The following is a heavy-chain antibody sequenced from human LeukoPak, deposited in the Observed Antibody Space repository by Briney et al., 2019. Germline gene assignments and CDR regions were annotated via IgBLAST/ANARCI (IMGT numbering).Heavy chain of an antibody. Sequence: SETLSLTCTVSGGSISSYYWSWIRQPPGKGLEWIGYIHYSGSTNYNPSLKSRVTISVDTSKNQFSLKLSSVTAADTAVYYCAREVPAARYFDYWGQGTLVTVSS. CDR2: IHYSGST. D-gene: IGHD2-2*01. V-gene: IGHV4-59*12. CDR1: GGSISSYY. CDR3: AREVPAARYFDY. J-gene: IGHJ4*02.